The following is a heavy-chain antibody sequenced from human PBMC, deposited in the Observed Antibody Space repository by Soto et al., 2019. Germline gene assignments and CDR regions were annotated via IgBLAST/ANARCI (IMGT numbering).Heavy chain of an antibody. CDR1: GFTFSSYG. CDR2: ISYDGSNK. Sequence: PVGSLRLSCAASGFTFSSYGMHWVRQAPGKGLEWVAVISYDGSNKYYADSVKGRFTISRDNSKNTLYLQMNSLRAEDTAVYYCAKDHASSIANYWGQGTLVTVSS. V-gene: IGHV3-30*18. D-gene: IGHD6-6*01. CDR3: AKDHASSIANY. J-gene: IGHJ4*02.